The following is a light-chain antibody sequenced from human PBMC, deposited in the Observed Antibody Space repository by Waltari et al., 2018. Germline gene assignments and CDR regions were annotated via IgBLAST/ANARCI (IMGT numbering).Light chain of an antibody. CDR3: QQRTA. J-gene: IGKJ4*01. CDR2: DAS. Sequence: EIVLTQSPATLSLSPGERATLSCRASQSVSSYLASYQQKPGQAPRLLIYDASNRATGIPARFSGSGSGTDFTLTISSLEPEDFAVYYCQQRTAFGGGTKVEIK. CDR1: QSVSSY. V-gene: IGKV3-11*01.